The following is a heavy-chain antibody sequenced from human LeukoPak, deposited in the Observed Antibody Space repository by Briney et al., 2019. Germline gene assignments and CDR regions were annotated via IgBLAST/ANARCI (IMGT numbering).Heavy chain of an antibody. V-gene: IGHV4-30-4*01. D-gene: IGHD4-23*01. Sequence: PSQTLSLTCTVSGGSISSGDYYWSWIRQPPGKGLEWIGYIYYSGSTYYNPSLKSRVTISVDTSKNQFSLKLSSVTAADTAVYYCARSSTTTVVNDYWGQGTLVIVSS. CDR2: IYYSGST. CDR1: GGSISSGDYY. CDR3: ARSSTTTVVNDY. J-gene: IGHJ4*02.